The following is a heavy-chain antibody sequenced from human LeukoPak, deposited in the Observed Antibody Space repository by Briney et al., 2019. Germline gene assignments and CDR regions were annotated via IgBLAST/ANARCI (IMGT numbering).Heavy chain of an antibody. CDR1: GGSISSSSYY. CDR2: IYYSGST. J-gene: IGHJ4*02. V-gene: IGHV4-39*06. Sequence: PSETLSLTCTVSGGSISSSSYYWSWIRQPPGKGLEWIGSIYYSGSTYYNPSLKSRVTISVDTSKNQFTLKLSSVTAADTAVYYCASLPTTGTTYWGQGTLVTVSS. CDR3: ASLPTTGTTY. D-gene: IGHD1-1*01.